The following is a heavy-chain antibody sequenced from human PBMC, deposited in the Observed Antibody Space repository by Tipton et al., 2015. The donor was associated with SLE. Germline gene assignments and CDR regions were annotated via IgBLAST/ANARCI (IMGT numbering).Heavy chain of an antibody. J-gene: IGHJ4*02. CDR1: GYSINRGFY. V-gene: IGHV4-38-2*02. CDR3: ARQHDSSGYYSV. Sequence: LRLSCSVSGYSINRGFYWGWIRQPPGTGLEWIGSIYDSGSTYYNPSLKSRVTMSVDTSKNQFSLKVTSVTAADTAVYHCARQHDSSGYYSVWGQGTHVTVSA. CDR2: IYDSGST. D-gene: IGHD3-22*01.